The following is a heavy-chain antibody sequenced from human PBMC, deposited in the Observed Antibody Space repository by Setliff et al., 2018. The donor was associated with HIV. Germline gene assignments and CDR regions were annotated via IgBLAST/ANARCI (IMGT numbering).Heavy chain of an antibody. CDR1: GGSISSNW. Sequence: SETLSLTCTVSGGSISSNWWGWIRQPPGKGLEWIGYIYYSGTTNYNPSLKSRVTISVDTPKNQFSLKLTSVTAADTAVYYCARRHNDYSLYYFDSWGQGTLVTVSS. CDR2: IYYSGTT. J-gene: IGHJ4*02. V-gene: IGHV4-59*04. CDR3: ARRHNDYSLYYFDS. D-gene: IGHD5-12*01.